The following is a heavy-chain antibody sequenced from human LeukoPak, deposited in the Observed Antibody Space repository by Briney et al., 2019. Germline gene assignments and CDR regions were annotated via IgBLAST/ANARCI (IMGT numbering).Heavy chain of an antibody. CDR2: IYSGGIT. CDR3: ARVLAPGSFGKFHYALDV. D-gene: IGHD3-10*01. Sequence: GGSLRLSCAASGFTFSSYAMSWVRQAPGKGLEWVSVIYSGGITYYADSVKGRFTISRDNSKNTLYLQMNSLRADDTAVYYCARVLAPGSFGKFHYALDVWGQGTTVTVSS. J-gene: IGHJ6*02. CDR1: GFTFSSYA. V-gene: IGHV3-23*03.